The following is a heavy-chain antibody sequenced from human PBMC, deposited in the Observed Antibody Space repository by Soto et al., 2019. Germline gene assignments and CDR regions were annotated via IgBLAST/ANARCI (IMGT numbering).Heavy chain of an antibody. CDR1: GGTFNTYA. CDR2: ISPMIGAA. Sequence: QVQLVQSGAEMKKPGSSVKVSCQSSGGTFNTYAMNWVRQAPGQGPEWMGGISPMIGAANYAPKFQGRVTITADESTGTSYMQLGSLTSDDTALYFCAREVQVHTPAFVYWGQGTLVTVSS. D-gene: IGHD3-10*01. V-gene: IGHV1-69*19. J-gene: IGHJ4*02. CDR3: AREVQVHTPAFVY.